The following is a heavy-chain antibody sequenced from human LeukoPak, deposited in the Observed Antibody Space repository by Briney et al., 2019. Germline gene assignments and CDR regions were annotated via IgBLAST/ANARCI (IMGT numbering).Heavy chain of an antibody. D-gene: IGHD1-26*01. CDR3: ARGGNYWPQWWFDP. CDR2: IYYTGRT. CDR1: GGSISTYY. V-gene: IGHV4-59*01. J-gene: IGHJ5*02. Sequence: SETLSLTCTVSGGSISTYYWSWIRQPLGKGLEWIGYIYYTGRTSYNPSLKSRVTMSLDASKNQFSLELNSVTPADTAVYYCARGGNYWPQWWFDPWGRGTLVSVSS.